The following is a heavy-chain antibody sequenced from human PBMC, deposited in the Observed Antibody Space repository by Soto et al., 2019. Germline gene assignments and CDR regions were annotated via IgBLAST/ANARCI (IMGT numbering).Heavy chain of an antibody. Sequence: GGSLRLSCVASGFTFFTYDMHWVRQSATKGLEWASGIGTVGDTQYLDSVKGRFTISRDNAHNSVHLEMDSLRAEDTALYYCVRRLSLSYGHSGMDVWGQGTTVTVSS. J-gene: IGHJ6*02. CDR2: IGTVGDT. CDR1: GFTFFTYD. CDR3: VRRLSLSYGHSGMDV. V-gene: IGHV3-13*01. D-gene: IGHD2-21*01.